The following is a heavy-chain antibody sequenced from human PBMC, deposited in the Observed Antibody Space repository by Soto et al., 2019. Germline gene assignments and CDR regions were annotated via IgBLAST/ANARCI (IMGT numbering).Heavy chain of an antibody. Sequence: SETLSLTCTVSGGSVSNSNYYWGWIRQSPGKGLEWIGSVYYRGRSYSKSPVKSRVTISVDTSKNQFSLNLNSVTASDTAVYFCVSQRTSVLTQAYFDYWGPGALVTVSS. D-gene: IGHD2-8*01. CDR2: VYYRGRS. CDR3: VSQRTSVLTQAYFDY. V-gene: IGHV4-39*01. CDR1: GGSVSNSNYY. J-gene: IGHJ4*02.